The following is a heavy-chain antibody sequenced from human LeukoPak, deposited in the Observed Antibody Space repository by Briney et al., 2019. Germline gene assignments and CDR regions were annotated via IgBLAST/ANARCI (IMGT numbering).Heavy chain of an antibody. CDR2: IIPIFGTA. J-gene: IGHJ4*02. CDR3: ASSRLTWKYGSGSYGFDY. V-gene: IGHV1-69*01. D-gene: IGHD3-10*01. CDR1: GGTFSSYA. Sequence: SVKVSCKASGGTFSSYAISWVRQAPGQGLEWMGGIIPIFGTANYAQKFQGRVTITADESTSTAYMELSSLRSEDTAVYYCASSRLTWKYGSGSYGFDYWGQGTLVTVSS.